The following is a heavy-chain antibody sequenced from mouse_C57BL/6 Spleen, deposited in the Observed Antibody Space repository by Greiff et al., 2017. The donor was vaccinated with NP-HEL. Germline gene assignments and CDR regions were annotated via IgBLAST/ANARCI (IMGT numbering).Heavy chain of an antibody. V-gene: IGHV1-61*01. CDR2: LYPSDSET. D-gene: IGHD4-1*01. CDR3: ARSNWDVWYFDV. CDR1: GYTFTSYW. Sequence: VQLQQPGAELVRPGSSVKLSCKASGYTFTSYWMDWVKQRPGQGLEWIGNLYPSDSETHYNQKFKDKATLTVDKSSSTAYMQLSSLTSEDSAVYYCARSNWDVWYFDVWGTGTTVTVSS. J-gene: IGHJ1*03.